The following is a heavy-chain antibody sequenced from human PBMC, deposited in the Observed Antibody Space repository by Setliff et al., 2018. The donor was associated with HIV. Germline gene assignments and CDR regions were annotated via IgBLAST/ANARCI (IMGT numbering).Heavy chain of an antibody. CDR3: VRGVQSPPHYSYYYMDV. J-gene: IGHJ6*03. CDR2: IIPILGVA. Sequence: SVKVSCKASRSTFNGHTINWVRQAPGQGLDWMGRIIPILGVANYAQRFQGKVTITADKSTSTAYMELTSLRFDDTAMYYCVRGVQSPPHYSYYYMDVWGEGTMVTAP. CDR1: RSTFNGHT. V-gene: IGHV1-69*02. D-gene: IGHD3-3*01.